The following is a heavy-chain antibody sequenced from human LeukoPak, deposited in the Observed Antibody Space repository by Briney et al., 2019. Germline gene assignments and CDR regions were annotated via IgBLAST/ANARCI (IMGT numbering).Heavy chain of an antibody. CDR3: ARVPYSYGHAHFDY. CDR1: GGSISSYY. J-gene: IGHJ4*02. CDR2: IYYSGST. D-gene: IGHD5-18*01. V-gene: IGHV4-59*01. Sequence: SETLSLTCTVSGGSISSYYWSWIRQPPGKGLEWIGYIYYSGSTNYNPSLKSRVTISVDTSKNQFSLKLSSVTAADTAVYYCARVPYSYGHAHFDYWGQGTLVTVSS.